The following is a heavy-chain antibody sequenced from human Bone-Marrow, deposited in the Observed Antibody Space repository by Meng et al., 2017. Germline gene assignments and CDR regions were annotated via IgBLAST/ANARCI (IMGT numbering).Heavy chain of an antibody. CDR1: GYAFTSYD. D-gene: IGHD3-9*01. Sequence: ASVKVSCKASGYAFTSYDINWVRQATGQGLEWMGWMNSNSGNKGYAHKFQGRVTMTRNTSISTAYMELSSLRSEDTAVYYCARVYSSYYDILTGYYRYYYYYGMDVWGQGTTVTVSS. CDR2: MNSNSGNK. V-gene: IGHV1-8*01. CDR3: ARVYSSYYDILTGYYRYYYYYGMDV. J-gene: IGHJ6*02.